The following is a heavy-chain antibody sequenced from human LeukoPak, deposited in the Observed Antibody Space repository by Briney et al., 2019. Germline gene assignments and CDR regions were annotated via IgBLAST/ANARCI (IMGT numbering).Heavy chain of an antibody. D-gene: IGHD3-10*01. Sequence: GASVKVSCKASGGTFSSYAISWVRQAPGQGLEWMGGIIPIFGTANCAQKFQGRVTITADESTSTAYMELSSLRSEDTAVYYCARSITMVRGVISWFDPWGQGTLVTVSS. J-gene: IGHJ5*02. V-gene: IGHV1-69*13. CDR1: GGTFSSYA. CDR3: ARSITMVRGVISWFDP. CDR2: IIPIFGTA.